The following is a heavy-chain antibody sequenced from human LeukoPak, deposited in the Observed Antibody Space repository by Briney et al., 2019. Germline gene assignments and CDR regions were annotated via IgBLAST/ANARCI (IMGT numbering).Heavy chain of an antibody. D-gene: IGHD6-13*01. Sequence: PGGSLRLSCAASGFTFSDYTMNWVRQAPGKGLEWVSSISSSSAYIYYADSVKGRFTISRDNAKNSLYLQMNSLRAEDTALFYCARADTSSFLGSAFDIWGQGTMVTVSS. CDR2: ISSSSAYI. CDR1: GFTFSDYT. CDR3: ARADTSSFLGSAFDI. J-gene: IGHJ3*02. V-gene: IGHV3-21*01.